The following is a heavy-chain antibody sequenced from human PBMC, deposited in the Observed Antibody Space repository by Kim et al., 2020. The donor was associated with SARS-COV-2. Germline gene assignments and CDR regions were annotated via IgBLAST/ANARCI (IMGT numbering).Heavy chain of an antibody. CDR2: ICRTSGCT. CDR1: GFVFSNYA. CDR3: VKYYYYDSSGPGP. D-gene: IGHD3-22*01. J-gene: IGHJ4*02. Sequence: GGSLRLSCAASGFVFSNYAMSWVRQAPGKGLEWVSGICRTSGCTFYANSVRGRFTISRDNSKNTLCLQMDRLRAEDTATYYCVKYYYYDSSGPGPWGQGARGSVSP. V-gene: IGHV3-23*01.